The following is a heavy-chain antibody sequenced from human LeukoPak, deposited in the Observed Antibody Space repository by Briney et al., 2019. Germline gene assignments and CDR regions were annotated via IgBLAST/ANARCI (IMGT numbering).Heavy chain of an antibody. Sequence: SETLSLTCAVYGGSFSGYYWSWIRQPPGKGLEWIGEVSHSGSTNYNPSLKSRVTISVDTSKNQFSLKLSSVTAADTAVYYCARVFGPYYFDYWGQGTLVTVSS. J-gene: IGHJ4*02. CDR2: VSHSGST. V-gene: IGHV4-34*01. CDR3: ARVFGPYYFDY. D-gene: IGHD3-10*02. CDR1: GGSFSGYY.